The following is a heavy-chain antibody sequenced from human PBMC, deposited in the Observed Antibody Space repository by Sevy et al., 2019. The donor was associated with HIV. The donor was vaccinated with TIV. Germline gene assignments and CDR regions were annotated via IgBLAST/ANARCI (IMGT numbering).Heavy chain of an antibody. Sequence: GGSLRLSCAASGFRFRDYRMNWVRQAPGKGLEWVSYITSSGNTINYADSVKGRFTISRDNGRNSLYLQINSLRHEDTAVYYCARDRGGREVALDLWGQGTLVTVSS. CDR2: ITSSGNTI. CDR3: ARDRGGREVALDL. D-gene: IGHD3-10*01. CDR1: GFRFRDYR. J-gene: IGHJ5*02. V-gene: IGHV3-48*02.